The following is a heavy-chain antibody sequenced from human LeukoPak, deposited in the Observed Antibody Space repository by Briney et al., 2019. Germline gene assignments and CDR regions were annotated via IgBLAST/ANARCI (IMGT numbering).Heavy chain of an antibody. CDR1: GFIFSGYW. CDR3: TRELTGADY. D-gene: IGHD7-27*01. Sequence: PGGSLRLSCAASGFIFSGYWVHWVRQAPGKGLVWVSRINTDGSSTSYADSVKGRFTISRDNAKNTLYLQMNSLRAEDTAVYYCTRELTGADYWGQGTLVTVSS. CDR2: INTDGSST. J-gene: IGHJ4*02. V-gene: IGHV3-74*01.